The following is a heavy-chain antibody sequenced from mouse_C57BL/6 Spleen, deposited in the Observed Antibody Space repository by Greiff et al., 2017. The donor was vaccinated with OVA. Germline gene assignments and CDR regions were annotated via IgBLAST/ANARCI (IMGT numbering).Heavy chain of an antibody. Sequence: VKLVESGAELVKPGASVTMSCKASGYTFTSYWITWVKQRPGQGLEWIGDIYPGSGSTNYNEKFKSKATLTVDTSSSTAYMQLSSLTSEDSAVYYCARAGYSNFEAMDYWGQGTSVTVSS. CDR1: GYTFTSYW. V-gene: IGHV1-55*01. D-gene: IGHD2-5*01. CDR3: ARAGYSNFEAMDY. CDR2: IYPGSGST. J-gene: IGHJ4*01.